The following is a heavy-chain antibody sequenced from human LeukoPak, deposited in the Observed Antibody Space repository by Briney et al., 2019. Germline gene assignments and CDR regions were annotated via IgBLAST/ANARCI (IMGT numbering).Heavy chain of an antibody. CDR1: GGSISSSNW. J-gene: IGHJ4*02. V-gene: IGHV4-4*02. CDR2: IHHSGST. Sequence: SETLSLTCAVSGGSISSSNWWSWVRQPPGKGLEWIGEIHHSGSTNYNPSLKSRVTISVDTSKNQFSLKLSSVTAADTAVYYCARAYDVTSPNDSGVDYWGQGTLVTVSS. D-gene: IGHD5-12*01. CDR3: ARAYDVTSPNDSGVDY.